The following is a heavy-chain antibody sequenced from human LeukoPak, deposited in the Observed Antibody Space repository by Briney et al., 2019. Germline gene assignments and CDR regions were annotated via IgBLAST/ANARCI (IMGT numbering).Heavy chain of an antibody. CDR1: GFTVSSNY. J-gene: IGHJ6*04. CDR2: ISSSSSYT. V-gene: IGHV3-11*06. D-gene: IGHD6-19*01. CDR3: ARAKAVPSYYYYGMDV. Sequence: GGSLRLSCAASGFTVSSNYMSWVRRAPGKGLEWVSYISSSSSYTNYADSVKGRFTISRDNAKNSLYLQMNSLRAEDTAVYYCARAKAVPSYYYYGMDVWGKGTTVTVSS.